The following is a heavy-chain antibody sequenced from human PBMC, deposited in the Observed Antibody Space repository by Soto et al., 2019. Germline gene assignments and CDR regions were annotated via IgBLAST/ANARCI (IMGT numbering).Heavy chain of an antibody. Sequence: SSETLSLTCTVSGVSISSFYWSWIRQPPGKGLEWIGYMFYSGTTKYNPSLKSRVTMSVDTSKKQFSLKLSSVTAADTAVYYCARDHYYDTSGDYLVFDYWGQGIPVTVSS. D-gene: IGHD3-22*01. CDR1: GVSISSFY. V-gene: IGHV4-59*01. CDR3: ARDHYYDTSGDYLVFDY. CDR2: MFYSGTT. J-gene: IGHJ4*02.